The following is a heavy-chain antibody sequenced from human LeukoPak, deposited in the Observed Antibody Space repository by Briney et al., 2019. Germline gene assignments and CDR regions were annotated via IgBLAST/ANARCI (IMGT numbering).Heavy chain of an antibody. CDR3: ARVSQSALDY. V-gene: IGHV4-61*01. CDR2: IYYSGST. D-gene: IGHD6-6*01. Sequence: PSETLSLTCTVSGGSVSSGSYYWSWIRQPPGKGLEWIGYIYYSGSTNYNPSLKSRVTISVDTSKNQFSLRLSSVTAAGTAVYYCARVSQSALDYWGQGTLVTVSS. CDR1: GGSVSSGSYY. J-gene: IGHJ4*02.